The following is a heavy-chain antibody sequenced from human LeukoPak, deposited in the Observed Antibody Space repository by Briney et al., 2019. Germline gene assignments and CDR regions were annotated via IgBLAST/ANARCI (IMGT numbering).Heavy chain of an antibody. J-gene: IGHJ5*02. D-gene: IGHD3-10*01. CDR2: IYYSGST. Sequence: SETLSLTCTVSGGSISSYYWRWIPQPPGKGPQWIGYIYYSGSTHYNPSLKSRVTISVDTSKKQFSLKLSSVTAADTAVYYCASLVRGIWGWFDPWGQGTLVTVSS. V-gene: IGHV4-59*01. CDR3: ASLVRGIWGWFDP. CDR1: GGSISSYY.